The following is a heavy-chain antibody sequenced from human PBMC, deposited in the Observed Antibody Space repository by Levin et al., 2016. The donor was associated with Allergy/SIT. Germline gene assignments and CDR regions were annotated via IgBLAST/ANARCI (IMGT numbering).Heavy chain of an antibody. CDR2: INHSGST. J-gene: IGHJ4*02. D-gene: IGHD2-2*01. Sequence: WIRQPPGKGLEWIGEINHSGSTNYNPSLKSRVTISVDTSKNQFSLKLSSVTAADTAVYYCARGGHCSSSDYWGQGTLVTVSS. V-gene: IGHV4-34*01. CDR3: ARGGHCSSSDY.